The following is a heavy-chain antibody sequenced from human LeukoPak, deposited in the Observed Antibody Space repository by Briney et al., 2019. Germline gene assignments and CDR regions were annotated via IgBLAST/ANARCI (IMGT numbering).Heavy chain of an antibody. CDR3: ARDLHVLRFLEWPHPGEYYYYYGMDV. D-gene: IGHD3-3*01. J-gene: IGHJ6*02. CDR1: GFTFSNAW. V-gene: IGHV3-15*01. CDR2: IKSKTDGGTT. Sequence: GGSLRLSCAASGFTFSNAWMSWVRQAPGKGLEWVGRIKSKTDGGTTDYAAPVKGRFTISRDDSKNTLYLQMNSLKTEDTAVYYCARDLHVLRFLEWPHPGEYYYYYGMDVWGQGTTVTVSS.